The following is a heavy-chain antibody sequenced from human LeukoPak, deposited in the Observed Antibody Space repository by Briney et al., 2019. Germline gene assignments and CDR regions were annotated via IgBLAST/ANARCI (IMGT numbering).Heavy chain of an antibody. CDR1: GFTFSSYS. CDR2: ISSSSSYI. Sequence: GGSLRLSCAASGFTFSSYSMNWVRQAPGKGLEWVSSISSSSSYIYYADSVKGRFTISRDNAKNSLYLQVNSLRAEDTAVYYCARDSGDSSGYAGLNAFDIWGQGTMVTVSS. V-gene: IGHV3-21*01. D-gene: IGHD3-22*01. CDR3: ARDSGDSSGYAGLNAFDI. J-gene: IGHJ3*02.